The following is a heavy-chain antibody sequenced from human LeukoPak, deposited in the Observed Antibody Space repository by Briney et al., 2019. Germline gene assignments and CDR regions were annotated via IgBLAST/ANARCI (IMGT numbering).Heavy chain of an antibody. CDR2: INHSGST. D-gene: IGHD2-15*01. CDR3: ARRGPYCSGGSCYGDYYYYYMDV. V-gene: IGHV4-34*01. Sequence: SETLSLTCAVYGGSFSGYYWSWIRQPPGKGLAWIGEINHSGSTNYNPSLKSRVTISVDTSKNQFSLKRSSVTAADTAVYYWARRGPYCSGGSCYGDYYYYYMDVWGKGTTVTISS. CDR1: GGSFSGYY. J-gene: IGHJ6*03.